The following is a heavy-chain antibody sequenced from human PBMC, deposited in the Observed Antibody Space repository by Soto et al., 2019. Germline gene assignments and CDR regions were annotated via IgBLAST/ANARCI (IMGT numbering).Heavy chain of an antibody. Sequence: GASVKVSCKASGYTFTSYGISWVRQAPGQGLEWMGWISAYNGNTNYAQKLQGRVTMTTDTSTSTAYMELRSLRSDDTAVYYCARAKVGSGWSRYQGIYGMDVWGQGTTVTVSS. CDR3: ARAKVGSGWSRYQGIYGMDV. CDR1: GYTFTSYG. V-gene: IGHV1-18*01. J-gene: IGHJ6*02. CDR2: ISAYNGNT. D-gene: IGHD6-19*01.